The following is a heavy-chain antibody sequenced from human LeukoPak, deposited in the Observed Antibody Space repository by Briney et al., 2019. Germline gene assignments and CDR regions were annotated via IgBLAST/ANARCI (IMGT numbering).Heavy chain of an antibody. V-gene: IGHV4-34*01. CDR2: IHRSGST. J-gene: IGHJ4*02. CDR3: ARGIPHYCSSTTCPNDY. Sequence: PSETLSLTCAVYGGSFSGYSWSWIRQPPGKGLEWIGEIHRSGSTNYHPPLKSRVTISVDTSKNQFSLKLSSVTAADTAVYYCARGIPHYCSSTTCPNDYWGQGTLVTVSS. CDR1: GGSFSGYS. D-gene: IGHD2-2*01.